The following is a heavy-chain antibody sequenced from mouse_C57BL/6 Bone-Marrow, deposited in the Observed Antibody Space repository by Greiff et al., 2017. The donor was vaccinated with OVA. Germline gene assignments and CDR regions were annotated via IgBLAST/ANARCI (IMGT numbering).Heavy chain of an antibody. CDR2: ISGGGGNT. V-gene: IGHV5-9*04. D-gene: IGHD2-3*01. CDR1: GFTFSSYT. J-gene: IGHJ2*01. Sequence: EVQLVESGGGLVKPGGSLKLSCAASGFTFSSYTMSWVRQTPEKRLEWVATISGGGGNTYYPDSVKGRFTISRDNAKNTLYLQMSSLRSEDTAVYYCARHYDGYLDYWGQGTTLTVSS. CDR3: ARHYDGYLDY.